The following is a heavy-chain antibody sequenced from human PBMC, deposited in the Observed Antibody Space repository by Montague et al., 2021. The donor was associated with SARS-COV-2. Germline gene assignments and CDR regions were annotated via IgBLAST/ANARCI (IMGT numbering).Heavy chain of an antibody. CDR3: ARWDPQTLTLVGLRGKSASDY. J-gene: IGHJ4*02. D-gene: IGHD1-26*01. CDR1: GGSFSGYY. V-gene: IGHV4-34*01. Sequence: SETLSLTCAVYGGSFSGYYWTWIRQSPGKGLEWIAKINHSGTTNYNFNPSLRSRVTISVDTSKGQFSLKLSSVTAADTGVYYCARWDPQTLTLVGLRGKSASDYWGQGTLVTVSS. CDR2: INHSGTT.